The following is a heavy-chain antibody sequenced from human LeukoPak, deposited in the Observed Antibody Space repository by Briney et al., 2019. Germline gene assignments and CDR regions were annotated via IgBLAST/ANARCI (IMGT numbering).Heavy chain of an antibody. V-gene: IGHV3-23*01. J-gene: IGHJ4*02. CDR1: GFTFSGYG. CDR3: AKESVPAAHFDY. CDR2: ISGSGGST. Sequence: PGGSLRLSCAASGFTFSGYGMHWVRQAPGKGLEWVSAISGSGGSTYYADSVKGRFTISRDNSKNTLYLQMNSLRAEDTAVYYCAKESVPAAHFDYWGQGTLVTVSS. D-gene: IGHD2-2*01.